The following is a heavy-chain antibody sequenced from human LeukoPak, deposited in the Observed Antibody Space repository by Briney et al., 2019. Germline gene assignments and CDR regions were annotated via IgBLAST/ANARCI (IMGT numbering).Heavy chain of an antibody. D-gene: IGHD2-2*01. CDR3: ARDRALVVPAAIPDY. CDR2: INPNSGGT. J-gene: IGHJ4*02. CDR1: GYTFTGYY. V-gene: IGHV1-2*02. Sequence: GASVKVSCKXSGYTFTGYYMHWVRQAPGQGLEWMGWINPNSGGTNYSQKFQGRVTMTRDTSISTAYMELSRLRSDDTAVYYCARDRALVVPAAIPDYWGQGTLVTVSS.